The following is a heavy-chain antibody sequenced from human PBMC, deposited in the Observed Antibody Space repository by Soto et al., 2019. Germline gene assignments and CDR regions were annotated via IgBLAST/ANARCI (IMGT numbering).Heavy chain of an antibody. J-gene: IGHJ5*02. D-gene: IGHD3-10*01. V-gene: IGHV1-2*02. CDR2: INPHGGAT. Sequence: AAVKISCRASGCICIAKYIHCLRQEPAQGLEWLVGINPHGGATNYSQKFLGRVTMSADTTASKSYMDLARLKSDDTAVYYSVRAQALGFSNWLDAWGRGTLVTVSS. CDR3: VRAQALGFSNWLDA. CDR1: GCICIAKY.